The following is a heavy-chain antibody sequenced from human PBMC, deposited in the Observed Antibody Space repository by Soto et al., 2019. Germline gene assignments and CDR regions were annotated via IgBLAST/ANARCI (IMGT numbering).Heavy chain of an antibody. Sequence: SETLSLTCTVSGGSISSGDYYWSWIRQPPGKGLEWIGYIYYSGSTYYNPSLKSRVTISVDTSKNQFSLKLSSVTAADTAVYYCARVRAAAGLEYFQHWGQGTLVTVSS. CDR2: IYYSGST. CDR3: ARVRAAAGLEYFQH. J-gene: IGHJ1*01. D-gene: IGHD6-13*01. CDR1: GGSISSGDYY. V-gene: IGHV4-30-4*01.